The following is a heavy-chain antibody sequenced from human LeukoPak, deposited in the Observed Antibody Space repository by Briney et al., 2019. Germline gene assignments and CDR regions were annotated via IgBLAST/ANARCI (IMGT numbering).Heavy chain of an antibody. D-gene: IGHD3-16*01. J-gene: IGHJ4*02. Sequence: SETLSLTCTVSGYSISSGYYWGWIRQPPGKGLEWIGSIYHSGSTYYNPSLKSRVTISVDTSKNQFSLKLSSVTAADTAVYYCARHYLPYVAAAETFDFWGQGTLVTVSS. V-gene: IGHV4-38-2*02. CDR1: GYSISSGYY. CDR2: IYHSGST. CDR3: ARHYLPYVAAAETFDF.